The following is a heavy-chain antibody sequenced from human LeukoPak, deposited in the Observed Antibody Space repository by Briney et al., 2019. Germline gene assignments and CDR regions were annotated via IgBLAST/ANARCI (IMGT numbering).Heavy chain of an antibody. CDR2: IWYDGSYK. Sequence: GGSLRLSCEASGFTFSSHGMHWVRQAPGKGLEWVAVIWYDGSYKYYADSVKGRFTISRDNSNSTLYLQMNSLRAEDTAVYYCARDKSTSCYYFDYWDQGALVTVSS. J-gene: IGHJ4*02. CDR3: ARDKSTSCYYFDY. V-gene: IGHV3-33*08. D-gene: IGHD2-2*01. CDR1: GFTFSSHG.